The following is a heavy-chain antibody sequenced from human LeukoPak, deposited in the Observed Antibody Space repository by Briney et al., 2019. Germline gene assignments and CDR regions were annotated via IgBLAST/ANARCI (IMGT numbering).Heavy chain of an antibody. CDR2: VYHSGST. V-gene: IGHV4-59*12. J-gene: IGHJ5*02. Sequence: SETLSLTCTVSGGSINNYYWSWIRQPPGKGLEWIAYVYHSGSTSYNPSLKSRVTISIDTSKNQFSLKLSSVTAADTAVYYCARGYSGYDYWFDPWGQGTLVTVSS. CDR3: ARGYSGYDYWFDP. D-gene: IGHD5-12*01. CDR1: GGSINNYY.